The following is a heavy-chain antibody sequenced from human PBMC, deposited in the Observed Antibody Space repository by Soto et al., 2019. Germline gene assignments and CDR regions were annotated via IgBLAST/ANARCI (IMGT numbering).Heavy chain of an antibody. V-gene: IGHV1-46*01. CDR1: GYTFTSYY. CDR2: INPSGGST. D-gene: IGHD3-3*01. J-gene: IGHJ6*02. Sequence: QVQLVQSGAEVKKPGASVKVSCKASGYTFTSYYMHWVRQAPGQGLEWMGIINPSGGSTSYAQKFQGRVTMTRDTSTSTVDMELSSLRSEDTAVYYCARGGRYYDFWSGYYDDRFDGMDVWGQGTTVTVSS. CDR3: ARGGRYYDFWSGYYDDRFDGMDV.